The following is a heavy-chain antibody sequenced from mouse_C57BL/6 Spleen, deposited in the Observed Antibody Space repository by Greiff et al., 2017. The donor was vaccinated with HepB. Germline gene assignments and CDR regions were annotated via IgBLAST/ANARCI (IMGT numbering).Heavy chain of an antibody. V-gene: IGHV1-55*01. J-gene: IGHJ2*01. CDR2: IYPGSGST. CDR3: ARRAVDY. CDR1: GYAFTSYW. Sequence: QVQLQQSGPELVKPGASVKISCKASGYAFTSYWITWVKQRPGQGLEWIGDIYPGSGSTNYNEKFKSKATLTVDTSSSTAYMQLSSLTSEDSAVYYCARRAVDYWGQGTTLTVSS. D-gene: IGHD1-1*01.